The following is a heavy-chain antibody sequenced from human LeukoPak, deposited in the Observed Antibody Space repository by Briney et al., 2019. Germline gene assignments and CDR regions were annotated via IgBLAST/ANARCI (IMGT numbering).Heavy chain of an antibody. Sequence: PGGSLRLSCAASGFTFSSTYMSWVRQAPGKGLEWVSVIYSGGSTYYADSVKGRFTISRDNSKNTLYLQMNSLRAEDTAVYYCARYGAVAGTAGESWGQGTLVTVSS. V-gene: IGHV3-53*01. D-gene: IGHD6-19*01. J-gene: IGHJ4*02. CDR1: GFTFSSTY. CDR2: IYSGGST. CDR3: ARYGAVAGTAGES.